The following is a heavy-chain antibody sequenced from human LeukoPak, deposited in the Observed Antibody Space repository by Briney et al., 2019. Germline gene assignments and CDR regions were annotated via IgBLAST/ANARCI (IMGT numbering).Heavy chain of an antibody. CDR1: GYSFTSYW. Sequence: GESLKISCKGSGYSFTSYWIGWVRQMPGKGLEWMGIIYPGGSDTRYSPSFQGQVTISADKSISTAYLQWSSLKASDTAMYYCASAGSSSDYYYFSAFDIWGQGTMVTVSS. J-gene: IGHJ3*02. V-gene: IGHV5-51*01. CDR3: ASAGSSSDYYYFSAFDI. CDR2: IYPGGSDT. D-gene: IGHD3-22*01.